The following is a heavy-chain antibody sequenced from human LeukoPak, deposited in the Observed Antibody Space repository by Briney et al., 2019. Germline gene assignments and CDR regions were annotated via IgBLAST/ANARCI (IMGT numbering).Heavy chain of an antibody. CDR1: GYTFTGYY. V-gene: IGHV1-2*04. CDR3: ARSIAVTGRGTSWWFDP. CDR2: INLNTGYT. D-gene: IGHD6-19*01. J-gene: IGHJ5*02. Sequence: ASVKVSCKASGYTFTGYYMHWVRQAPGQGFEWMGWINLNTGYTNYAQNFQGWVTMTRGTSISTAYMELSRLRSDDTAVYYCARSIAVTGRGTSWWFDPWGQGTLVTVSS.